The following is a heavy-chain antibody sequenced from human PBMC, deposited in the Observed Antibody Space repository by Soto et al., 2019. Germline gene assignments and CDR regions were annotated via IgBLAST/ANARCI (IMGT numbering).Heavy chain of an antibody. CDR2: IYSAGST. Sequence: EVQLAETGGDLIQPGGSLRLSCAASGFALRSNYVSWVRQAPGKGLEWVSVIYSAGSTFYADSVKGRFTISRDNSKNTVYLHMNNLRAEDTAVYYCASASISDYYFDFWGHGTRVTVSA. CDR1: GFALRSNY. CDR3: ASASISDYYFDF. V-gene: IGHV3-53*02. D-gene: IGHD2-21*01. J-gene: IGHJ4*01.